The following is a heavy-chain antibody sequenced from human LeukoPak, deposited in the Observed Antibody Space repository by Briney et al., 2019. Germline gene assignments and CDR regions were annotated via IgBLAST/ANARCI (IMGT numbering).Heavy chain of an antibody. CDR3: ARGEYSSGYYEVDY. J-gene: IGHJ4*02. CDR1: GGTFSSYA. CDR2: IIPIFGTA. D-gene: IGHD3-22*01. Sequence: GSSVKVSCKASGGTFSSYAISWVRQAPGQGLEWMGRIIPIFGTANYAQKFQGRVTITTDESTSTAYMELSSLRSEDTAVYYWARGEYSSGYYEVDYWGQGTLVTVYS. V-gene: IGHV1-69*05.